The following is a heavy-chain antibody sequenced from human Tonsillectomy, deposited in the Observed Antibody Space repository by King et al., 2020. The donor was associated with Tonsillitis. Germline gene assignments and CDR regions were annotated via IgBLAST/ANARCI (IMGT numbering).Heavy chain of an antibody. J-gene: IGHJ4*02. CDR1: GFTFSTYA. CDR2: ISYDGSNI. CDR3: ARDSEDSGWYGRFDY. D-gene: IGHD6-19*01. V-gene: IGHV3-30*01. Sequence: VQLVESGGGVVQPGRSLRLSCEASGFTFSTYAMHWVRQAPGKGLEWVALISYDGSNIYYADSVKGRFTISRDNSKRTLFLQMNSLRDEDTAIFYCARDSEDSGWYGRFDYWGQGTLVTVSS.